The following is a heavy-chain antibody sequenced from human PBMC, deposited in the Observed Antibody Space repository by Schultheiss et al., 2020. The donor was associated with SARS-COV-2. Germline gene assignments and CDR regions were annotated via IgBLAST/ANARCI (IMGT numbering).Heavy chain of an antibody. CDR1: GGSISSYY. Sequence: SETLSLTCTVSGGSISSYYWSWIRQPPGKGLEWIGYIYYSGSTNYNPSLKSRVTISVDTSKNQFSLKLSSVTAADTAVYYCARAGFGELLLGRADWFDPWGQGTLVTVSS. V-gene: IGHV4-59*01. CDR2: IYYSGST. CDR3: ARAGFGELLLGRADWFDP. D-gene: IGHD3-10*01. J-gene: IGHJ5*02.